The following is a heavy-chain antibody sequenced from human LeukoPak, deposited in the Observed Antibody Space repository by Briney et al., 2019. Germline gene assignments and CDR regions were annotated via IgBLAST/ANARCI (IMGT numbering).Heavy chain of an antibody. D-gene: IGHD2-2*01. CDR1: GYTFTSYG. Sequence: GASVKVSCKASGYTFTSYGISWVRQAPGQGLEWMGGIIPIFGTANYAQKFQGRVTITTDESTSTAYMELSSLRSEDTAVYYCARVCSSTSCYRAMAFDIWGQGTMVTVSS. CDR3: ARVCSSTSCYRAMAFDI. J-gene: IGHJ3*02. CDR2: IIPIFGTA. V-gene: IGHV1-69*05.